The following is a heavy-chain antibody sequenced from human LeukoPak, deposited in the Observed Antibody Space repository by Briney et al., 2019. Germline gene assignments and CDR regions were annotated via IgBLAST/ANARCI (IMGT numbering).Heavy chain of an antibody. J-gene: IGHJ4*02. CDR2: MNPNSGNT. D-gene: IGHD1-14*01. CDR3: ARGPLYKYFFDY. V-gene: IGHV1-8*03. Sequence: ASVKVSCKASGYTFTSYGISWVRQATGQGLEWMGWMNPNSGNTGYAQKFQGRVTITRNTSMSTAYMELSSLRSEDTAVYYCARGPLYKYFFDYWGQGTLVTVSS. CDR1: GYTFTSYG.